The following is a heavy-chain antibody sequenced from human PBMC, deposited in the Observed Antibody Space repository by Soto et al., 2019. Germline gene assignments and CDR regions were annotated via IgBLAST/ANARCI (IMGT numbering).Heavy chain of an antibody. CDR1: GGTFSSYA. CDR3: AREVRRRWLQLPGMDV. D-gene: IGHD5-12*01. V-gene: IGHV1-69*13. Sequence: SVKVSCKASGGTFSSYAISWVRQAPGQGLEWMGGIIPIFGTANYAQKFQGRVTITADESTSTAYMELSSLRSEDTAVYYCAREVRRRWLQLPGMDVSGQATTVTVSS. J-gene: IGHJ6*02. CDR2: IIPIFGTA.